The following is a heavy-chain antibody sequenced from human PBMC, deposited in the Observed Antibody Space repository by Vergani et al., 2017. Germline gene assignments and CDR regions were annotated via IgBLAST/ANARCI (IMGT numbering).Heavy chain of an antibody. CDR1: GGSISSYY. CDR2: IYYSGST. Sequence: QVQLQESGPGLVKPSETLSLTCTVSGGSISSYYWSWIRQPPGKGLEWIGYIYYSGSTNYNPSLKSRVTISVDTSKNQFSLKLSSVTAADTAVYYCAREEYCRSTSCYPHAFDIWGQGTMVTVSS. D-gene: IGHD2-2*01. J-gene: IGHJ3*02. CDR3: AREEYCRSTSCYPHAFDI. V-gene: IGHV4-59*01.